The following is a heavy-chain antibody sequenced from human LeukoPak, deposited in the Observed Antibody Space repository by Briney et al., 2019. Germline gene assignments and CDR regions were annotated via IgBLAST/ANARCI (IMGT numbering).Heavy chain of an antibody. CDR3: ASGHYDFWSGYFFY. D-gene: IGHD3-3*01. CDR1: GYTFTSYD. CDR2: MNPNSGNT. Sequence: GASVKVSCKASGYTFTSYDINWVRQATGQGLEWMGWMNPNSGNTGYAQKFQGRVTITRNTSISTAYMELSSLRSEDTAVYYCASGHYDFWSGYFFYWGQGTLVTVSS. V-gene: IGHV1-8*03. J-gene: IGHJ4*02.